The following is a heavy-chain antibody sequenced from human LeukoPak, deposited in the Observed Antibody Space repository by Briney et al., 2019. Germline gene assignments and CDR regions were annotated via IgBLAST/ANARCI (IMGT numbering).Heavy chain of an antibody. CDR3: ARDRESSSWFDY. J-gene: IGHJ4*02. D-gene: IGHD6-13*01. V-gene: IGHV3-21*01. CDR2: ISSSSSYI. Sequence: GGSPRLSCAASGFTFSSYSMNWVRQAPGKGLEWVSSISSSSSYIYYADSVKGRFTISRDNAKNSLYLQMKSLRAEDTAVYYCARDRESSSWFDYWGQGTLVTVSS. CDR1: GFTFSSYS.